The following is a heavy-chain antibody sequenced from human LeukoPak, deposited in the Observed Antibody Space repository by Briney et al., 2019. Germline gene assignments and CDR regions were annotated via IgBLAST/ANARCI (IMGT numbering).Heavy chain of an antibody. CDR1: GFTFSHYG. D-gene: IGHD4-11*01. CDR3: AKDAQRGFDYSNSLEY. J-gene: IGHJ4*02. CDR2: IWNDGSNK. Sequence: QSGGSPRLSCAASGFTFSHYGMHWVRQAPGRGLEWVAVIWNDGSNKYYADSVKGRFTISRDNSQNTVDLHMNSLRAEDTAVYYCAKDAQRGFDYSNSLEYWGQGTLVTVSS. V-gene: IGHV3-33*06.